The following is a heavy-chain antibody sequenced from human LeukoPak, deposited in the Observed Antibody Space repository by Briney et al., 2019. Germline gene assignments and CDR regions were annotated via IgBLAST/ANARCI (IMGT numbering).Heavy chain of an antibody. J-gene: IGHJ4*02. CDR2: ISYDGSNK. Sequence: PGRSLRLSCAASGFTFSSYAMHWVRQAPGKGLEWVAVISYDGSNKYYADSVKGRFTISGDNSKNTLYLQMNSLRAEDTAVYYCARDADSGSFDYWGQGTLVTVSS. CDR3: ARDADSGSFDY. V-gene: IGHV3-30-3*01. CDR1: GFTFSSYA. D-gene: IGHD1-26*01.